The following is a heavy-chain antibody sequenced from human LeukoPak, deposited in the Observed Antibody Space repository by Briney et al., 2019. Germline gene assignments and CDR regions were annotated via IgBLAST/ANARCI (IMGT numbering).Heavy chain of an antibody. J-gene: IGHJ6*02. CDR3: AGGRGSSSPYYYGMDV. D-gene: IGHD6-6*01. CDR2: IYTGGSI. V-gene: IGHV3-66*01. Sequence: GGSLRLSCAVSGFTVITNYMSWVRQAPGKGLEWVSVIYTGGSIYYADSVKGRFTISRDNSKNTLYLQMNSLRAEDTAVYYCAGGRGSSSPYYYGMDVWGQGTTVTVSS. CDR1: GFTVITNY.